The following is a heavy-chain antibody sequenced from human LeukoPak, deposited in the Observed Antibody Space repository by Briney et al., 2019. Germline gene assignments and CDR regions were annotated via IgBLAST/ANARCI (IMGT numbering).Heavy chain of an antibody. CDR2: IKQDGSEK. Sequence: GGSLRLSCAASGFTFSSYWMSWVRQVPGKGLEWVANIKQDGSEKYYVDSVKGRFTISRDNAKNSLYLQMNSLRAEDTAVYYCARDSDSGYDEFIDYWGQGTLVTVSS. CDR1: GFTFSSYW. CDR3: ARDSDSGYDEFIDY. J-gene: IGHJ4*02. D-gene: IGHD5-12*01. V-gene: IGHV3-7*03.